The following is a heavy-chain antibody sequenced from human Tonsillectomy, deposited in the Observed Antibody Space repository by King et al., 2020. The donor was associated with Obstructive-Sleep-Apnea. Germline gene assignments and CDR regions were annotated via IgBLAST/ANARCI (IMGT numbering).Heavy chain of an antibody. D-gene: IGHD6-19*01. J-gene: IGHJ4*02. Sequence: QLVESGPEVKKPGTSVKVSCKASGFTFTSSAMQWVRQTRGQRLEWIGWIVVGSGNTNYAQKFQERVTITRDMSTSTAYMELSSLRSEDTAVYYCAAGDSSGPLPFDYWGQGTLVTVSS. CDR3: AAGDSSGPLPFDY. V-gene: IGHV1-58*02. CDR2: IVVGSGNT. CDR1: GFTFTSSA.